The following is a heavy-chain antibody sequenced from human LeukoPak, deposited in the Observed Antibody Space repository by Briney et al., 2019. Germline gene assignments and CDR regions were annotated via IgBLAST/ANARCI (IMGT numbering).Heavy chain of an antibody. D-gene: IGHD2-21*02. CDR1: GFTFSDYY. CDR3: ASPCGGDCYIRDGYNSYWFDP. CDR2: ISSSGSTI. Sequence: PGGSLRLSCAASGFTFSDYYMSWIRQAPGEGLEWVSYISSSGSTIYYADSVKGRFTISRDNAKNSLYLQMNSLRAEDTAVYYCASPCGGDCYIRDGYNSYWFDPWGQGTLVTVSS. V-gene: IGHV3-11*01. J-gene: IGHJ5*02.